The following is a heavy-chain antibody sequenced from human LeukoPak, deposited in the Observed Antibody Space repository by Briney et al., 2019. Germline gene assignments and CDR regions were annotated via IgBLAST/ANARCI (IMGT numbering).Heavy chain of an antibody. V-gene: IGHV4-34*01. D-gene: IGHD3-22*01. Sequence: SETLSLTCAVYGGSFSGYYWRWIRQPPGKGLEWIGEINHSGSTNYNPSLKSRVTISVDTSKNQFSLKLSSVTAADTAVYYCARDPLNYDSSGGGVDPWGQGTLVTVSS. CDR2: INHSGST. CDR3: ARDPLNYDSSGGGVDP. CDR1: GGSFSGYY. J-gene: IGHJ5*02.